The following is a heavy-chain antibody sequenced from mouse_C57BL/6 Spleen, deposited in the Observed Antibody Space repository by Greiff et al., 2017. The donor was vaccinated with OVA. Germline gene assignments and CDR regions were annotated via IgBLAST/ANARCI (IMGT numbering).Heavy chain of an antibody. J-gene: IGHJ2*01. CDR2: IYPGDGDT. Sequence: QVQLQQSGPELVKPGASVKISCKASGYAFSSSWMNWVKQRPGKGLEWIGRIYPGDGDTNYNGKFKGKATLTAYKSSSTAYMQLSSLTTDDSAVYFWARGIYYDYDLDYWGQGTTLTVAS. CDR1: GYAFSSSW. CDR3: ARGIYYDYDLDY. D-gene: IGHD2-4*01. V-gene: IGHV1-82*01.